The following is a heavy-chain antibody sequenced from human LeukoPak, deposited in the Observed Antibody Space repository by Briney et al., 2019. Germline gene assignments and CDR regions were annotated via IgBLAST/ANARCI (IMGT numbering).Heavy chain of an antibody. J-gene: IGHJ4*02. D-gene: IGHD3-10*01. CDR2: IIPIFGTA. Sequence: SSVKVSCKASGYTFTSYGISWVRQAPGPGLEWMGGIIPIFGTANYAQKFQGRVTITADKSTSTAYMELSSLRSEDTAVYYCARDRRVGYYGSGSLDYWGQGTLVIVSS. CDR3: ARDRRVGYYGSGSLDY. V-gene: IGHV1-69*06. CDR1: GYTFTSYG.